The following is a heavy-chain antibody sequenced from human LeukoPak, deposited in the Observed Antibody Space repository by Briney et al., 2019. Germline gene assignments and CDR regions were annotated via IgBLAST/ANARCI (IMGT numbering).Heavy chain of an antibody. Sequence: SVKVSCKASGFTFTSSAMQWVRQARGQRLEWIGWIVVGSGNTNYAQKFQERVTITRDMSTSTAYMELSSLRSEDTAVYYCAAALTYYYDSSGYPPAGWGQGTLVTVSS. D-gene: IGHD3-22*01. CDR3: AAALTYYYDSSGYPPAG. J-gene: IGHJ4*02. CDR2: IVVGSGNT. CDR1: GFTFTSSA. V-gene: IGHV1-58*02.